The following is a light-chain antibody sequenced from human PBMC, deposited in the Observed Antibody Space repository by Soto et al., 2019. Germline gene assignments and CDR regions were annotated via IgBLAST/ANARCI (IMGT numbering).Light chain of an antibody. CDR1: QSVSSSY. J-gene: IGKJ2*01. V-gene: IGKV3-20*01. Sequence: EVVLTQSPGMLSLSPGERATLSCRASQSVSSSYLGWYQQRPGQAPRLLMYGASRRPTGIPDRFSGSGSGTDFTLTISRLEPEDFAVYYCQQYGAQPYYFGQGTKLEIK. CDR2: GAS. CDR3: QQYGAQPYY.